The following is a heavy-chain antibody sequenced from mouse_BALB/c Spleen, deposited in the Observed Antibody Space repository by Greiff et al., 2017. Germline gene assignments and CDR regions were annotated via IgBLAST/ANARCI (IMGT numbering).Heavy chain of an antibody. CDR3: AKSLLRQLGFAY. J-gene: IGHJ3*01. D-gene: IGHD1-1*01. Sequence: VMLVESGPSLVQPSQSLSITCTVSGFSLTSYGVHWVRQSPGKGLEWLGVIWRGGSTDYNAAFMSRLSITKDNSKSQVFFKMNSLQAEDTAIYYCAKSLLRQLGFAYWGQGTLVTVSA. CDR2: IWRGGST. CDR1: GFSLTSYG. V-gene: IGHV2-5-1*01.